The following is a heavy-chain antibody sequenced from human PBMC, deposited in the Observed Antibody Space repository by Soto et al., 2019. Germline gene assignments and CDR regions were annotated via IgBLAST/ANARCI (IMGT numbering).Heavy chain of an antibody. Sequence: QVQLQESGPGLVKPSGTLSLTCAVSGDSISSPKWWTWLRQPPGKGLKWIGDLLHSGITNYNPSLKSRVTLSVDKPQNQFSLKLTSVTAADTAIYYCAYSSGWYRHDVWGQGTSVTVSS. CDR1: GDSISSPKW. J-gene: IGHJ3*01. CDR3: AYSSGWYRHDV. D-gene: IGHD6-19*01. V-gene: IGHV4-4*02. CDR2: LLHSGIT.